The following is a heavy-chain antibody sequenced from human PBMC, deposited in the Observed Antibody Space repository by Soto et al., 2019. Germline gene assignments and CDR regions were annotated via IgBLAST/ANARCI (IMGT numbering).Heavy chain of an antibody. CDR1: GASISNYY. Sequence: PSETLSLTCTVSGASISNYYWSWIRQPPGKGLEWIGYISYSGSTNYNPSLKSRVTISVDTSKNQFSLNLSSVTAADTAVYYCARVARSVKPFDPWGQGTLVTVSS. V-gene: IGHV4-59*01. J-gene: IGHJ5*02. CDR2: ISYSGST. D-gene: IGHD6-6*01. CDR3: ARVARSVKPFDP.